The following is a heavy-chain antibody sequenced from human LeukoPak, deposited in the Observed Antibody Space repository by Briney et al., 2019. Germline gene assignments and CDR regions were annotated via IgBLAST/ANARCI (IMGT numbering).Heavy chain of an antibody. J-gene: IGHJ4*02. CDR3: ARGIVVENAIPGY. CDR2: INTDGSST. Sequence: GGSLRLSCAASGFTFSSYWMHWVRQVPGKGLVWVSRINTDGSSTTYADSVKGRFTISRDNAKNTLYLQMNSLRAEDTAVYFCARGIVVENAIPGYWGQGTLVTVSS. CDR1: GFTFSSYW. V-gene: IGHV3-74*01. D-gene: IGHD2-21*01.